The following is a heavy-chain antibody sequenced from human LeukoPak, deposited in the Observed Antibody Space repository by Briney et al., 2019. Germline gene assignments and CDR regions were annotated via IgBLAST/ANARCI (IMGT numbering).Heavy chain of an antibody. J-gene: IGHJ6*03. CDR3: ARGRVSSSTWHSTYYYYFYMDV. D-gene: IGHD4-11*01. CDR2: IDHTGTT. CDR1: DDSITIYY. V-gene: IGHV4-59*01. Sequence: SETLSLTCSVSDDSITIYYWTWIRQPPGKGLEWIGYIDHTGTTNYNPSLNSRVTISRDTSKNHFSLQLSSVTAADTAVYFCARGRVSSSTWHSTYYYYFYMDVWGKGTTVTISS.